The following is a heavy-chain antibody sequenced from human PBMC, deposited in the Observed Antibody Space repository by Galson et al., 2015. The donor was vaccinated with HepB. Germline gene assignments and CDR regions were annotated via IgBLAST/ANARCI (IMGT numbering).Heavy chain of an antibody. CDR3: ARNSGSYPLNAFDI. V-gene: IGHV3-66*01. D-gene: IGHD1-26*01. J-gene: IGHJ3*02. CDR2: IYSGGST. CDR1: GFTVSSNH. Sequence: SLRLSCAASGFTVSSNHMSWVRQAPGKGLEWVSVIYSGGSTYYADSVKGRFTISRDNSKNTLYLQMNSLRAEDTAVYYCARNSGSYPLNAFDIWGQVTMVTVSS.